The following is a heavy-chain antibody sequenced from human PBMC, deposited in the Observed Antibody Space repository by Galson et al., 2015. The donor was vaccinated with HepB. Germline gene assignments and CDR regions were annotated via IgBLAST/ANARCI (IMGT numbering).Heavy chain of an antibody. D-gene: IGHD2-15*01. V-gene: IGHV1-3*01. CDR2: INAGNGST. Sequence: SVKVSCKASGYTFTSYAMHWVRQAPGQRLEWMGWINAGNGSTKYSQKFQGRVTTTRDTSASTAYMELSSLRSEDTAVYYCARGSREDCSGGSCYTSYGMGVWGQGTTVTVSS. CDR1: GYTFTSYA. J-gene: IGHJ6*02. CDR3: ARGSREDCSGGSCYTSYGMGV.